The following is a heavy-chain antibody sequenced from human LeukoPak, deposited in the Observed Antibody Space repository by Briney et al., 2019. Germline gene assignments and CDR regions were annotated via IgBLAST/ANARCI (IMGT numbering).Heavy chain of an antibody. V-gene: IGHV3-21*01. D-gene: IGHD4-17*01. CDR1: GSTFSSYS. CDR2: ISSSSSYI. J-gene: IGHJ6*04. CDR3: ARDSGDYIWEYYYGMDV. Sequence: GGSLRLSCAASGSTFSSYSMNWVRQAPGKGLEWVSSISSSSSYIYYADSVKGRFTISRDNAKNSLYLQMNSLRAEDTAVYYCARDSGDYIWEYYYGMDVWGKGTTVTVSS.